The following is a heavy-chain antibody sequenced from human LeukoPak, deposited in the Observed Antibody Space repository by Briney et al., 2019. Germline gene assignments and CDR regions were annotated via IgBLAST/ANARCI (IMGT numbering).Heavy chain of an antibody. Sequence: GGSLRLSCAASGFTFSSYWMSWVRQAPGKGLEWVANIEQDGSEKYYVDSVKGRFTISRDNAKNSLYLQMNSLRAEDTAVYYCARDWHCSSTSCYDGRFDYWGQGTLVTVSS. D-gene: IGHD2-2*01. J-gene: IGHJ4*02. CDR3: ARDWHCSSTSCYDGRFDY. CDR1: GFTFSSYW. V-gene: IGHV3-7*01. CDR2: IEQDGSEK.